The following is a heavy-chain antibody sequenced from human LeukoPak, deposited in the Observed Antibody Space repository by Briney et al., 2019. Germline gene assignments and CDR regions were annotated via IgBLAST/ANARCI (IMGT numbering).Heavy chain of an antibody. V-gene: IGHV1-2*02. CDR1: GYTFTSYY. CDR2: INPNSGGT. J-gene: IGHJ6*03. D-gene: IGHD5-18*01. Sequence: GASVKVSCKASGYTFTSYYMHWVRQAPGQGLEWMGIINPNSGGTNYAQKFQGRVTMTRDTSISTAYMELSRLRSDDTAVYYCARCPQRDTAMVTSPYYYYYMDVWGKGTTVTVSS. CDR3: ARCPQRDTAMVTSPYYYYYMDV.